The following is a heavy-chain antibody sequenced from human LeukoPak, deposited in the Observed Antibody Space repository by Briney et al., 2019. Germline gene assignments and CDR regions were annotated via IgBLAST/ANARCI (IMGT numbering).Heavy chain of an antibody. V-gene: IGHV3-30*18. CDR3: AKEEAADGDAFDI. Sequence: PGGSLRLSCAASGFTFSSYGMHWVRQAPGKGLEWVTVISYDGSNEYFADSVKGRFTISRDNSMNTLYLQMSSLRAEDTAVYYCAKEEAADGDAFDIWGQGTMVTVSS. D-gene: IGHD6-13*01. CDR2: ISYDGSNE. J-gene: IGHJ3*02. CDR1: GFTFSSYG.